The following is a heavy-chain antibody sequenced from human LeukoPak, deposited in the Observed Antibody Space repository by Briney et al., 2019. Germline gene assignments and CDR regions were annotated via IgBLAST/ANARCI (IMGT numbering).Heavy chain of an antibody. Sequence: GGSLRLSCGASGFTFSNYAMTWVRQAPGKGLEWVSAISGGGGSTYYADSVKGRFTISRDISKNTLYLQLSSLRAEDTAVYYCAKGSRSTWSYYFDCWGRGTLVTVSS. V-gene: IGHV3-23*01. CDR3: AKGSRSTWSYYFDC. CDR1: GFTFSNYA. CDR2: ISGGGGST. D-gene: IGHD6-13*01. J-gene: IGHJ4*02.